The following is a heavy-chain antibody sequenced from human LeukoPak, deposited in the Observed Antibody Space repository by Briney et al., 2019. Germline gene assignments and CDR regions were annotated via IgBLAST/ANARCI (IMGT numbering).Heavy chain of an antibody. V-gene: IGHV1-18*01. Sequence: ASVKVSCKASGGTFSSYAISWVRQAPGQGLEWMGWISAYNGNTNYAQKLQGRVTMTTDTSTSTAYMELRSLRSDDTAVYYCAGQARRFGEIWFDPWGQGTLVTVSS. CDR2: ISAYNGNT. D-gene: IGHD3-10*01. CDR3: AGQARRFGEIWFDP. J-gene: IGHJ5*02. CDR1: GGTFSSYA.